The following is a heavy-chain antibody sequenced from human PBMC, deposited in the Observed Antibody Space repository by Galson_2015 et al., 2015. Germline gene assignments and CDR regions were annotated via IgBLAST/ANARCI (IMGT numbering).Heavy chain of an antibody. D-gene: IGHD3-22*01. J-gene: IGHJ2*01. CDR1: GFTFSDYY. CDR3: ARDAFKSFYDSSGYPYKYWYFDL. CDR2: ISSSSSYT. V-gene: IGHV3-11*06. Sequence: SLRLSCAASGFTFSDYYMSWIRQAPGKGLEWVSYISSSSSYTNYADSVKGRFTISRDNAKNSLYLQMNSLRAEDTAVYYCARDAFKSFYDSSGYPYKYWYFDLWGRGTLVTVPS.